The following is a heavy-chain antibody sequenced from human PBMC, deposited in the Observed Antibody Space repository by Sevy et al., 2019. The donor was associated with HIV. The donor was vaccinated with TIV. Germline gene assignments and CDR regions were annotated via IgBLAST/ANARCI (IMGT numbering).Heavy chain of an antibody. V-gene: IGHV3-30*04. J-gene: IGHJ4*02. CDR2: ISYDGSVK. D-gene: IGHD3-16*02. CDR3: VREGRNYEYVWGTYHSGF. Sequence: GGSLRLSCAASGFSFNGYAMHWVRQAPGKGLEWLAVISYDGSVKYYKESVKGRFTISRDNTKNTLFLQLNSLRPEDTAVYYCVREGRNYEYVWGTYHSGFRAQGTLVTVSS. CDR1: GFSFNGYA.